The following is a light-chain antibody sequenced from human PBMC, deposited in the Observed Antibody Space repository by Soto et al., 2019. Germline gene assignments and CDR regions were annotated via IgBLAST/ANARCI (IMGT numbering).Light chain of an antibody. Sequence: IVLTQSPGTLSLSPGERATLSCRASQSVSSTYLAWYQQKPGQAPRLLIYDAASRATGIPDRFSGSGSATDFTLTISRLEPEDFAVYYCQHYGSSRTFGQGTKVDIK. V-gene: IGKV3-20*01. J-gene: IGKJ1*01. CDR1: QSVSSTY. CDR2: DAA. CDR3: QHYGSSRT.